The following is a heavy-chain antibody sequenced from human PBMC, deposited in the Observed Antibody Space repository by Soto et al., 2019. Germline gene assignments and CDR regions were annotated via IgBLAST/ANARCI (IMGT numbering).Heavy chain of an antibody. CDR3: ARLVGYCSGGTCYSVPGGGNWFDP. V-gene: IGHV4-59*08. D-gene: IGHD2-15*01. J-gene: IGHJ5*02. Sequence: QVQLQESGPGLVKPSETLSLTCTVSGGSISNYYWGWVRQPPGKGLEWIGSIHSSGSTDYNPSLNSRVTISVDTSTHQFSLKLSSVTAADTAVYYCARLVGYCSGGTCYSVPGGGNWFDPWGQGTLVTVSS. CDR1: GGSISNYY. CDR2: IHSSGST.